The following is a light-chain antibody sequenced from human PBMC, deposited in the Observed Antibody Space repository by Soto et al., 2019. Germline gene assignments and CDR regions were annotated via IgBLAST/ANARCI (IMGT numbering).Light chain of an antibody. J-gene: IGKJ2*01. CDR3: QHYGSSPPDT. V-gene: IGKV3-20*01. CDR1: QSVSTKY. CDR2: GTS. Sequence: EIVVTQSPGTLSLSLGERVTLSCRASQSVSTKYVAWYQQKPGQAPRLLIYGTSKRAAGIPDRFSGSGSGTDFSLTISRLEPEDFEVYYCQHYGSSPPDTFGQGTKLEIK.